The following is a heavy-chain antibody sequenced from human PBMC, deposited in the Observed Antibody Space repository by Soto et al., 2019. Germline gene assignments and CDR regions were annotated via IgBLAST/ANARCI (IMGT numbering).Heavy chain of an antibody. CDR2: IYYDGSNK. V-gene: IGHV3-30*09. J-gene: IGHJ4*02. D-gene: IGHD6-19*01. CDR3: ARTTAVAGTPEFDF. Sequence: HWVRQAPGKGLEWLSRIYYDGSNKSYADSVKGRFAISRDNAKNTLYLQLNSLRPEDTAVYYCARTTAVAGTPEFDFWGRGSLVSVS.